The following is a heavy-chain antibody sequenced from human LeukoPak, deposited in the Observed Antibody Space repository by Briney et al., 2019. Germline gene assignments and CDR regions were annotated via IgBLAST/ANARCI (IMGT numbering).Heavy chain of an antibody. CDR2: IRSRSITI. Sequence: GGSLRLSCAVSGFSFNNYWMSWVRQAPGKGLEWVAHIRSRSITISYADSVKGRFTISRDNAKNSLYLQMNSLRDEDTAVYYCARDSAFAFDIWGQGTMVTVSS. J-gene: IGHJ3*02. D-gene: IGHD1-26*01. CDR1: GFSFNNYW. V-gene: IGHV3-48*02. CDR3: ARDSAFAFDI.